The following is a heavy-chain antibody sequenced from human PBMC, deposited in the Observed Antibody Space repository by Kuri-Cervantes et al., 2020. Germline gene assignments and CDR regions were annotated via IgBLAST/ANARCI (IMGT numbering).Heavy chain of an antibody. D-gene: IGHD1-26*01. Sequence: ASVKVSCKASGYTFTSYGISWVRQAPGQGLEWMGWISAYNGNTNYAQKLQGRVTITTDTSTSTAYMELRSLRAEDTAVYYCAKYSGSYDYYYGMDVWGQGTTVTVSS. CDR1: GYTFTSYG. V-gene: IGHV1-18*01. J-gene: IGHJ6*02. CDR2: ISAYNGNT. CDR3: AKYSGSYDYYYGMDV.